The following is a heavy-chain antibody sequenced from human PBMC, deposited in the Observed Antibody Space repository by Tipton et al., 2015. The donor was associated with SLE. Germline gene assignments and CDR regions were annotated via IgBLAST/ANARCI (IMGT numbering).Heavy chain of an antibody. CDR2: ISGSGGST. CDR3: AKDLRTGTTSGDFDY. V-gene: IGHV3-23*01. J-gene: IGHJ4*02. D-gene: IGHD1-7*01. Sequence: SLRLSCAASGFTFSSYAMSWVRQAPGKGLEWVSAISGSGGSTYYADSVKGRFTISRDNSKNTLYLQMNSQRAEDTAVYYCAKDLRTGTTSGDFDYWGQGTVVTVSS. CDR1: GFTFSSYA.